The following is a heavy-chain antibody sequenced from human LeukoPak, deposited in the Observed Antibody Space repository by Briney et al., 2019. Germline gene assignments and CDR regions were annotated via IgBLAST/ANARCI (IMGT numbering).Heavy chain of an antibody. Sequence: GGSRRLSCAASGFTFSSHWMHWVRQGSGKGLLWVSRINTDGSTTTYADSVKGRFAISRDNAKNALYLQMSSLRAEDTAVYYCARVDGSGSHFDYWGQGILVTVSS. J-gene: IGHJ4*02. D-gene: IGHD3-10*01. V-gene: IGHV3-74*01. CDR1: GFTFSSHW. CDR2: INTDGSTT. CDR3: ARVDGSGSHFDY.